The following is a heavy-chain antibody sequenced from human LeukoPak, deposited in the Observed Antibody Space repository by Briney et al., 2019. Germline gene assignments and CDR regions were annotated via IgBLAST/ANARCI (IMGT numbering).Heavy chain of an antibody. V-gene: IGHV4-34*01. CDR1: GGSFSGYY. CDR3: ARRDYVWGSYRGNFDY. D-gene: IGHD3-16*02. Sequence: SETLSLTCAVYGGSFSGYYWSWIRQPPGKGLEWIGEINHSGSTNHNPSLKSRVTISVDTSKNQFSLKLSSVTAADTAVYYCARRDYVWGSYRGNFDYWGQGTLVTVSS. J-gene: IGHJ4*02. CDR2: INHSGST.